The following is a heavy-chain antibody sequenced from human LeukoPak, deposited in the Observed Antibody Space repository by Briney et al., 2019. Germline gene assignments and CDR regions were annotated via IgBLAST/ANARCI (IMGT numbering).Heavy chain of an antibody. D-gene: IGHD6-13*01. J-gene: IGHJ4*02. Sequence: SVKVSCKASGGTFSSYAISWVRQSPGQGLEWMGGIIPIFGTANYAQKFQGRVTITADESTSTAYMELSSLRSEDTAVYYCASPIGGYSSSWFFDYSGQGTLVTVSS. CDR1: GGTFSSYA. CDR3: ASPIGGYSSSWFFDY. V-gene: IGHV1-69*13. CDR2: IIPIFGTA.